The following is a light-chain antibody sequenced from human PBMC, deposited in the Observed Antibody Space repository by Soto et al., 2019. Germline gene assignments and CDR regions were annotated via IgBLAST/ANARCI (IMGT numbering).Light chain of an antibody. CDR3: QQYNSYWT. CDR2: DAS. Sequence: DIQMTQSPSTLSASVGDRVTITCRASQSISSWLAWYQQKPGKAPKLLIYDASSLESGVPSRFNGSGSGTEFTLTISSLQPDDFATSYCQQYNSYWTFGQGTKVEIK. V-gene: IGKV1-5*01. J-gene: IGKJ1*01. CDR1: QSISSW.